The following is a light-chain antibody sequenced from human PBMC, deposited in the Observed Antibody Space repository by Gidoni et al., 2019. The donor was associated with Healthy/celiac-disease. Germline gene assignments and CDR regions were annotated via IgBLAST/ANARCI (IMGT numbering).Light chain of an antibody. J-gene: IGLJ1*01. CDR1: GSNIGSNT. CDR2: SNN. CDR3: AAWDDSLNGQV. V-gene: IGLV1-44*01. Sequence: QSVLTQPPSASGTPGQRVTISCSGSGSNIGSNTVNWYQQLPGTAPKLLIYSNNPRPSGVPDRFSGSKSGTSASLAISGLQSEDEADYYCAAWDDSLNGQVFGTGTKVTVL.